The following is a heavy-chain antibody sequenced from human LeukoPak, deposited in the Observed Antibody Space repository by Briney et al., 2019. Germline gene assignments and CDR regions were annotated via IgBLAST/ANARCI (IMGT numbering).Heavy chain of an antibody. CDR3: ARITWTGSGSYFDY. Sequence: GRSLRLSCAASGFTFSSYAMHWVRQAPGKGLEWGAVISYDGSNKYYADSVKGRFTISRDNSKNTLYLQMNSLRAEDTAVYYCARITWTGSGSYFDYWGQGTLVTVSS. D-gene: IGHD3-10*01. CDR2: ISYDGSNK. CDR1: GFTFSSYA. V-gene: IGHV3-30*04. J-gene: IGHJ4*02.